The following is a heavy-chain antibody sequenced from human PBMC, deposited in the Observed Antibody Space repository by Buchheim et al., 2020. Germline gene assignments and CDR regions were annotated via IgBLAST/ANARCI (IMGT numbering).Heavy chain of an antibody. J-gene: IGHJ6*02. CDR1: GFTFDDYA. Sequence: EMQLVESGGVVVQPGGSLRLSCAASGFTFDDYAMHWVRQAPGKGLEWVSLISWDGGSTYYADSVKGRFTISIDNSKNSLYLQMNSLRAEDTALYYCAKGLLGYCSSTSCPPDYGMDVWGQGTT. D-gene: IGHD2-2*01. CDR2: ISWDGGST. V-gene: IGHV3-43D*04. CDR3: AKGLLGYCSSTSCPPDYGMDV.